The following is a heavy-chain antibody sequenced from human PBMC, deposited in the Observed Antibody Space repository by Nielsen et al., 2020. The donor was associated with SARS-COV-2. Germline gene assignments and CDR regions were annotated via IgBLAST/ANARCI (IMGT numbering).Heavy chain of an antibody. CDR2: ISAYNGNT. Sequence: ASVKVSCKASGYTFTNYGISWVRQAPGQGLEWMGWISAYNGNTNYAQKLQGRVTMATDTSTSTAYMELRSLSSDDTAVYYCARWGYCSSASCYLYYHYYGMDVWGQGTTVTVSS. J-gene: IGHJ6*02. V-gene: IGHV1-18*04. CDR1: GYTFTNYG. D-gene: IGHD2-2*01. CDR3: ARWGYCSSASCYLYYHYYGMDV.